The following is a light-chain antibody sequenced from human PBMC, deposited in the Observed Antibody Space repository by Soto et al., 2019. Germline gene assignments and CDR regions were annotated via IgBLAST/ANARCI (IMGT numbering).Light chain of an antibody. J-gene: IGLJ2*01. CDR2: EVS. Sequence: QSALTQPPSASGSPGQSVTISCTGTSSDVGGYNYVSWYQQHPDKAPKLMIYEVSKRPSGVPDRFSGSKSGNTASLTVSGLQAEDEADYYCSSYAGSNIVVFGGGTKLTVL. V-gene: IGLV2-8*01. CDR1: SSDVGGYNY. CDR3: SSYAGSNIVV.